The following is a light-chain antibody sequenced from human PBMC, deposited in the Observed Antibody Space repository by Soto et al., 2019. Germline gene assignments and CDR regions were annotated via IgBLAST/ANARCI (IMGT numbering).Light chain of an antibody. Sequence: DIQMTQSPSSLSASIGDRVTVTCRASHDIGNYLAWYQQKPGKAPQLLIYGASTLQSGVPFRFSGSGSGTDFTLTISSLQHEDVATFYCKNYNSGTFTFGPGTKVDIK. CDR1: HDIGNY. J-gene: IGKJ3*01. CDR2: GAS. CDR3: KNYNSGTFT. V-gene: IGKV1-27*01.